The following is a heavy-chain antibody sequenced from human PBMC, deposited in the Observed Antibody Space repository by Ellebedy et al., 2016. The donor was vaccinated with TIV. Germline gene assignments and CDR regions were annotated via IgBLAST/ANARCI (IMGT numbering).Heavy chain of an antibody. CDR1: GFTFSSYA. Sequence: GESLMISCAASGFTFSSYAMSWVRQAPGKGLEWVSAISGSGGSTYYADSVKGRFTISRDNSKNTLYLQMNSLRAEDTAVYYCAKVSDYYGSKGGYWGQGTLVTVSS. CDR3: AKVSDYYGSKGGY. CDR2: ISGSGGST. D-gene: IGHD3-10*01. V-gene: IGHV3-23*01. J-gene: IGHJ4*02.